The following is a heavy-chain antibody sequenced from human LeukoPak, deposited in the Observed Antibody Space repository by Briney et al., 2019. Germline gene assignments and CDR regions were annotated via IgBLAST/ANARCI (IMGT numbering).Heavy chain of an antibody. D-gene: IGHD4-17*01. CDR2: IYYSGST. CDR1: GGSISSYY. J-gene: IGHJ4*02. V-gene: IGHV4-59*01. CDR3: SRGIYDYGIYFDY. Sequence: SETLSLTCTVSGGSISSYYWSWIRQPPGKGLEWIGYIYYSGSTNYNPSLKSRVTISVDTSKNQFSLKLSSVTAADTAVYYCSRGIYDYGIYFDYWGQGTLVTVSS.